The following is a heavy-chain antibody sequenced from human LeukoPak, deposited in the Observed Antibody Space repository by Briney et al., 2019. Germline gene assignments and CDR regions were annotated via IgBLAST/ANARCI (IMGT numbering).Heavy chain of an antibody. J-gene: IGHJ6*03. V-gene: IGHV1-24*01. CDR1: GYTLTELS. Sequence: ASVKVSYKVSGYTLTELSMHWVRQAPGKGLEWMGGFDPEDGETIYAQKFQGRVTMTEDTSTDTAYMELSSLRSEDTAVYYCARDRGDTYYYYMDVWGKGTTVIISS. CDR2: FDPEDGET. D-gene: IGHD3-10*01. CDR3: ARDRGDTYYYYMDV.